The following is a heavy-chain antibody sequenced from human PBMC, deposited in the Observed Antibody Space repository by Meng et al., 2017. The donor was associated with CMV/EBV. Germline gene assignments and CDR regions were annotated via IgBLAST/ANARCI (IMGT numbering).Heavy chain of an antibody. J-gene: IGHJ6*02. V-gene: IGHV4-59*01. D-gene: IGHD2-2*01. CDR2: IYYSGST. Sequence: SETLSLTCTVSGGSISSYYWSWIRQPPGKGLEWIGYIYYSGSTNYNPSLKSRVTISVDTSKNQFSLKLSSVTAADTAVYYCARTLQARYCSSTSCYKYGMDVWGQGTTVTVSS. CDR1: GGSISSYY. CDR3: ARTLQARYCSSTSCYKYGMDV.